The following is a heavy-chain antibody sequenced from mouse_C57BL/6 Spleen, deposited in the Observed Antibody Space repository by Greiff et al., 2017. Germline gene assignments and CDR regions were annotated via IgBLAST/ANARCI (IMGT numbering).Heavy chain of an antibody. CDR1: GYTFTDYE. CDR3: TGGALRGWFAY. D-gene: IGHD1-2*01. CDR2: IDPETGGT. V-gene: IGHV1-15*01. J-gene: IGHJ3*01. Sequence: VQLKESGAELVRPGASVTLSCKASGYTFTDYEMHWVKQTPVHGLEWIGAIDPETGGTAYNQKFKGKAILTADKSSSTAYMELRSLTSEDSAVYYCTGGALRGWFAYWGQGTLVTVSA.